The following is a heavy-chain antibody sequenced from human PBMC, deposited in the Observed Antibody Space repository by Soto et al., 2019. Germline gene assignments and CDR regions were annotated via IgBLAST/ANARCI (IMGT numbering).Heavy chain of an antibody. V-gene: IGHV4-59*08. J-gene: IGHJ6*02. D-gene: IGHD3-10*01. CDR2: INHSGGA. CDR3: ARQGFGELHCLVDV. CDR1: GGSLRSYY. Sequence: QVQLQESGPRLVKPSDTLSLTCTVSGGSLRSYYSSWFRQPTGKGLEWVAYINHSGGAFYNPSLKRRVTMSVDPSSKPYPLMFNSVTATDTAVYSCARQGFGELHCLVDVWSQGTTLTVTS.